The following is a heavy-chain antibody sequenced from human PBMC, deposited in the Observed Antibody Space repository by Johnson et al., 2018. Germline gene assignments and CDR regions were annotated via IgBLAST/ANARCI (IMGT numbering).Heavy chain of an antibody. CDR3: ANTHSTYYYDSSAYPLFGDY. J-gene: IGHJ4*02. CDR2: ISYDGSNR. V-gene: IGHV3-30*18. Sequence: QVQLVQSGGGVVQXGRSLGLSCAASGFTFSNYGMHWVRQAPGKGLEWVAIISYDGSNRYYGDSVKGRLTISRDNSKNTLYLQMNSLRAEDTAVYYCANTHSTYYYDSSAYPLFGDYWGQGTLVTVSS. D-gene: IGHD3-22*01. CDR1: GFTFSNYG.